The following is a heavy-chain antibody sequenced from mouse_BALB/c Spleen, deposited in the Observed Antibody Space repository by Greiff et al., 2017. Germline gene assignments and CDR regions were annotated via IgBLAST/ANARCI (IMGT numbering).Heavy chain of an antibody. Sequence: EVKVVESGGGLVKPGGSLKLSCAASGFTFSSYAMSWVRQTPEKRLEWVASISSGGSTYYPDSVKGRFTISRDNARSILYLQMSSLRSEDTAMYYCARGDYDYDAYWGQGTLVTVSA. CDR3: ARGDYDYDAY. CDR2: ISSGGST. J-gene: IGHJ3*01. D-gene: IGHD2-4*01. CDR1: GFTFSSYA. V-gene: IGHV5-6-5*01.